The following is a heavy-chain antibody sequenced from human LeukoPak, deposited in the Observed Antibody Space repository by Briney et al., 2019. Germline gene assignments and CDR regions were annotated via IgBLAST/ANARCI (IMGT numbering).Heavy chain of an antibody. CDR2: INHSGST. D-gene: IGHD3-16*01. J-gene: IGHJ6*02. CDR1: GGSFSGYY. CDR3: ARGDTFGEYGMDV. V-gene: IGHV4-34*01. Sequence: SQTLSLTCAVYGGSFSGYYWSWIRQPPGKGLEWIGEINHSGSTNYNPSLKSRVTISVDTSKNQFSLQLSSVTAADTAVYYCARGDTFGEYGMDVWGQGTTVTVSS.